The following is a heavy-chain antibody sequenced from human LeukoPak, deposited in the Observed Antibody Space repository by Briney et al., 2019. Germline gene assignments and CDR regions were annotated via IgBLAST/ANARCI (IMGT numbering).Heavy chain of an antibody. Sequence: GGSLRLSCAASGFTFSSYSMNWVRQAPGKGLEWVSYISSSSSTIYYADSVKGRFTISRDNAKNSLCLQMNSLRAEDTAVYYCAREGPEAKSTYYYDSSGYYGEYFQHWGQGTLVTVSS. CDR1: GFTFSSYS. J-gene: IGHJ1*01. D-gene: IGHD3-22*01. CDR3: AREGPEAKSTYYYDSSGYYGEYFQH. V-gene: IGHV3-48*04. CDR2: ISSSSSTI.